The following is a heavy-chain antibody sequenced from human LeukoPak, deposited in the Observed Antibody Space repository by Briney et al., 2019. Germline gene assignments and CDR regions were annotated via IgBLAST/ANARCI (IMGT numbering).Heavy chain of an antibody. CDR2: INHSGST. V-gene: IGHV4-34*01. Sequence: SETLSLTCAVSGVSFSGYYWSWIRQPPGKGLEWMGEINHSGSTNYNPSLKSRVTISVDTSKNQYSLKLSSVTAADTAVYYCARGLHHDYVWGSYRSGSHYYYMDVWGKGTTVTVSS. CDR1: GVSFSGYY. J-gene: IGHJ6*03. CDR3: ARGLHHDYVWGSYRSGSHYYYMDV. D-gene: IGHD3-16*02.